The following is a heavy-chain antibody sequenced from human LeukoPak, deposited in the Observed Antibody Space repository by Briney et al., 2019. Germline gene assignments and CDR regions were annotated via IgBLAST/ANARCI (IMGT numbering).Heavy chain of an antibody. J-gene: IGHJ4*02. Sequence: GGSLRLSCAASGFTFSSYSMNWVRQAPGKGLEWVSYISSSSSTIYYADSVKGRFTISRDNAKNSLYLQMNSLRAEDTAVYYCARQRGAPLPYDSSGYWDYWGQGTLVTVSS. CDR2: ISSSSSTI. D-gene: IGHD3-22*01. V-gene: IGHV3-48*04. CDR1: GFTFSSYS. CDR3: ARQRGAPLPYDSSGYWDY.